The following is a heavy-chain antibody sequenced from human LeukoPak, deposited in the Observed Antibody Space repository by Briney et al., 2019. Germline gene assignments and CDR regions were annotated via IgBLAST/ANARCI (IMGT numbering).Heavy chain of an antibody. CDR3: ARMEKFYYGPGGFSPPLMDV. CDR2: IGGRSSYT. V-gene: IGHV3-11*06. CDR1: GFTFSDYY. Sequence: GGSLRLSCAASGFTFSDYYMSWIRQAPGKGLEWVSYIGGRSSYTNYADSVKGRFTITRDNAKNSLHLQMNSLRVDDTAVYYCARMEKFYYGPGGFSPPLMDVWGQGTTVIVSS. J-gene: IGHJ6*02. D-gene: IGHD3-10*01.